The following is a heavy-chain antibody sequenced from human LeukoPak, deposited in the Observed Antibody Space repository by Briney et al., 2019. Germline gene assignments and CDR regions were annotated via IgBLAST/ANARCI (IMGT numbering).Heavy chain of an antibody. D-gene: IGHD1-26*01. J-gene: IGHJ6*03. CDR2: ISWNSGSI. V-gene: IGHV3-9*01. CDR3: ARDRSGSYSDYYYYYMDV. Sequence: PGRSLRLSCAASGFTFDDYAMHWVRQAPGKGLEWVSGISWNSGSIGYADSVKGRFTISRDNAKNTLYLQMNSLRAEDTAVYYCARDRSGSYSDYYYYYMDVWGKGTTVTVSS. CDR1: GFTFDDYA.